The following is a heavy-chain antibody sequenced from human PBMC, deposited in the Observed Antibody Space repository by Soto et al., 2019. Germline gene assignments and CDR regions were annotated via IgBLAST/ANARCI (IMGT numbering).Heavy chain of an antibody. CDR1: GGSISSYY. CDR3: AREKLVAATFHYYYYMDV. D-gene: IGHD2-15*01. J-gene: IGHJ6*03. CDR2: IYYSGST. Sequence: SETLSLTCTVSGGSISSYYWSWIRQPPGKGLEWIGYIYYSGSTNYNPSLKSRVTISVDTSKNQFPLKLSSVTAADTAVYYCAREKLVAATFHYYYYMDVWGKGTTVTGSS. V-gene: IGHV4-59*01.